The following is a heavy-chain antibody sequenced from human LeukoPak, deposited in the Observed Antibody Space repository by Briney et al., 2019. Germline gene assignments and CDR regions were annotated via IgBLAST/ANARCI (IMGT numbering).Heavy chain of an antibody. CDR2: IYHSGST. CDR3: AGDYKTLAY. D-gene: IGHD3-16*01. V-gene: IGHV4-59*01. CDR1: GDSSSSYY. J-gene: IGHJ4*02. Sequence: PSETLSLTCIVSGDSSSSYYWSWIRQPPGKGLEWIGYIYHSGSTEYNPSLKSRVTISIDTSKNQFSLKLSSVTPADTAVYYCAGDYKTLAYWGQGTLVTVSS.